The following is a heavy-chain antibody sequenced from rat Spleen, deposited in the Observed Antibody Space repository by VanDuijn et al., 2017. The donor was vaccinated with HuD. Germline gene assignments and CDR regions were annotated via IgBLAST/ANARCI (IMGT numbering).Heavy chain of an antibody. Sequence: EVQLQESGPGLVKPSQSLSLTCSVTGYSITSIYRWNWIRKFPGNKLEWMGFIDSPGSTTYNPSLKSRISITRDTSKNQFLLQVNSVTTEDTANYYCARRRYDGTYYLYWGQGVMVTVSS. CDR3: ARRRYDGTYYLY. J-gene: IGHJ2*01. CDR1: GYSITSIYR. CDR2: IDSPGST. V-gene: IGHV3-3*01. D-gene: IGHD1-12*02.